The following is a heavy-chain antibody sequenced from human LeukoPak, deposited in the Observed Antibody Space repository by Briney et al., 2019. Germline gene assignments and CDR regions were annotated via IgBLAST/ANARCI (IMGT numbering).Heavy chain of an antibody. CDR1: GYSLTSYW. CDR2: IYPGDSDT. Sequence: GESLKISCXGSGYSLTSYWIGWVRQMAGKGLEWMGIIYPGDSDTRYSPSFQGQVTISADKSISTAYLQWSSLKASDTAMYYCARISDLAYCGGDCYSYYFDYWGQGTLVTVSS. V-gene: IGHV5-51*01. J-gene: IGHJ4*02. D-gene: IGHD2-21*01. CDR3: ARISDLAYCGGDCYSYYFDY.